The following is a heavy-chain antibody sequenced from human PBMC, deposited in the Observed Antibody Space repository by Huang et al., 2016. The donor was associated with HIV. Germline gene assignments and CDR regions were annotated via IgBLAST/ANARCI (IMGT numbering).Heavy chain of an antibody. D-gene: IGHD4-17*01. CDR2: MRSDVNNH. CDR1: GFTFSGYG. CDR3: AKDPHDNGDYSLYQYYYYLDV. V-gene: IGHV3-30*02. J-gene: IGHJ6*03. Sequence: QVQLVESGGGVVQPGGSLRLSCSASGFTFSGYGMDWVRQAAGRGLGWVAFMRSDVNNHYYADSLKGRIIISRDNARNKLFLQGNSLRSEDAGVYYCAKDPHDNGDYSLYQYYYYLDVWGKGTTVTVSS.